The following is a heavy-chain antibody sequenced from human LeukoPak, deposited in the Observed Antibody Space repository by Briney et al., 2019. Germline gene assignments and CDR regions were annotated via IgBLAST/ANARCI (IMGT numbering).Heavy chain of an antibody. CDR3: ARDRVVSYGSGSKKNWFDP. CDR2: IYHSGST. J-gene: IGHJ5*02. V-gene: IGHV4-38-2*02. CDR1: GYSISSGYY. D-gene: IGHD3-10*01. Sequence: SETLSLTCTVSGYSISSGYYWGWIRQPPGKGLEWIGSIYHSGSTYYNPSLKSRVTISVDTSKNQFSLKLSSVTAADTAFYYCARDRVVSYGSGSKKNWFDPWGQGTLVTVSS.